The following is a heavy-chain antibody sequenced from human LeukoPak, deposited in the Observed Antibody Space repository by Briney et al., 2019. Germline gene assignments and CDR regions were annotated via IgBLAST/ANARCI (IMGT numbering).Heavy chain of an antibody. J-gene: IGHJ4*02. D-gene: IGHD1-1*01. Sequence: GGPLRLSCAASGFAFSTYAMSWVRQAPGKGLEWVSRINSDGSTSYADSVKGRFTISRDNAKNTLYLQMNSLRSEDTAVYYCARNGYFLDYWGQGTLVTVSS. V-gene: IGHV3-74*01. CDR3: ARNGYFLDY. CDR1: GFAFSTYA. CDR2: INSDGST.